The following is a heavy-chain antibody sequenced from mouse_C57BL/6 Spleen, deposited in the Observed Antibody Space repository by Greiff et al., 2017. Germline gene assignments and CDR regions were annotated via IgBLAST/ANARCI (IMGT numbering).Heavy chain of an antibody. D-gene: IGHD3-2*02. J-gene: IGHJ4*01. CDR3: ARKDSSGYVGYAMDY. CDR2: INPGSGGT. Sequence: VQLQQSGAELVRPGTSVKVSCKASGYAFTNYLIEWVKQRPGQGLEWIGVINPGSGGTNYNEKFKGKATLTADKSSSTAYMQLSSLTSEDSAVYFCARKDSSGYVGYAMDYWGQGTSVTVSS. CDR1: GYAFTNYL. V-gene: IGHV1-54*01.